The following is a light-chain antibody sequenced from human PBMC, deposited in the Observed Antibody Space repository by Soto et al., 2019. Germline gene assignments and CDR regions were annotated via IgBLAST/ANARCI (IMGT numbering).Light chain of an antibody. J-gene: IGKJ1*01. Sequence: DIQMTQSPSSLSASVGDRVTITCRASQGISSYLAWYQQKPGKVPKVLIYAASTLHSGVPSRFSGSGSGTEFTLTISNVQPEDVATYYWQKYYSAPDTFGQGTKVEIK. CDR3: QKYYSAPDT. V-gene: IGKV1-27*01. CDR1: QGISSY. CDR2: AAS.